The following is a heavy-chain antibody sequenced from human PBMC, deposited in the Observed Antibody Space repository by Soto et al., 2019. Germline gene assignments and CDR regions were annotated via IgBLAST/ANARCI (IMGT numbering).Heavy chain of an antibody. J-gene: IGHJ5*02. D-gene: IGHD2-2*01. Sequence: ASVKVSCKVSGYTLTELSMHWVRQAPGKGLEWVGGFDPEDGETIYAQKFQGRVTMTEDTSTDTAYMELSSLRSEDTAVYYCATATSRICSSTSCYRAGFDPWGQGTLVTVSS. CDR1: GYTLTELS. CDR3: ATATSRICSSTSCYRAGFDP. V-gene: IGHV1-24*01. CDR2: FDPEDGET.